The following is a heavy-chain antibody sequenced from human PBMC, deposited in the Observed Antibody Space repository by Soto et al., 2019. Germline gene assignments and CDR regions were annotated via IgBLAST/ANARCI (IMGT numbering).Heavy chain of an antibody. CDR3: ARCHWNYGYYYYYMDV. Sequence: SETLSLTCTVSGGSISSYYWSWIRQPPGKGLEWIGYIYYSGSTNYNPSLKSRVTISVDTSKNQFSLKLSSVTAADTAVYYCARCHWNYGYYYYYMDVWGKGTTVTVSS. CDR1: GGSISSYY. CDR2: IYYSGST. D-gene: IGHD1-7*01. V-gene: IGHV4-59*08. J-gene: IGHJ6*03.